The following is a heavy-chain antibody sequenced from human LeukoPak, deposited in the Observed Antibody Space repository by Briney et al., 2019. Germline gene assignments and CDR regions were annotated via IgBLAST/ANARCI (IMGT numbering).Heavy chain of an antibody. V-gene: IGHV3-21*01. D-gene: IGHD6-13*01. J-gene: IGHJ4*02. CDR2: ISSSSSYI. CDR1: GFTFTIFG. Sequence: GGSLRLSCAASGFTFTIFGFNWVRQAPGKGLEWVSSISSSSSYIYYADSVKGRFTISRDNAKNSLYLQMNSLRAEDTAVYYCARDSSPGTFGYWGQGPLVTVSS. CDR3: ARDSSPGTFGY.